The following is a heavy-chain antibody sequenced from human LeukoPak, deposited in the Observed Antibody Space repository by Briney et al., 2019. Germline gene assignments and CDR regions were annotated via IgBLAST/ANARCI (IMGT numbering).Heavy chain of an antibody. CDR1: GGSISSYY. D-gene: IGHD5-18*01. Sequence: PSETLSLTCTVSGGSISSYYWSWIRQPPGKGLEWIGYIYYSGSTNYNPSLKSRVTISVDTSKNQFSLKLSSVTAADTAVYYCAGAPPWWSYGFGYWGQGTLVTVSS. CDR3: AGAPPWWSYGFGY. CDR2: IYYSGST. V-gene: IGHV4-59*01. J-gene: IGHJ4*02.